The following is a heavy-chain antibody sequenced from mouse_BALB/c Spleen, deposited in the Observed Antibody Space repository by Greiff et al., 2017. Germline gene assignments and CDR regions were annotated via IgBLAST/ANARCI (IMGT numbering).Heavy chain of an antibody. CDR2: ISSGGGST. Sequence: EVQVVESGGGLVKPGGSLKLSCAASGFAFSSYDMSWVRQTPEKRLEWVAYISSGGGSTYYPDTVKGRFTISRDNAKNTLYLQMSSLKSEDTAMYYCARRGTTMITYYAMDYWGQGTSVTVSS. J-gene: IGHJ4*01. CDR3: ARRGTTMITYYAMDY. CDR1: GFAFSSYD. V-gene: IGHV5-12-1*01. D-gene: IGHD2-4*01.